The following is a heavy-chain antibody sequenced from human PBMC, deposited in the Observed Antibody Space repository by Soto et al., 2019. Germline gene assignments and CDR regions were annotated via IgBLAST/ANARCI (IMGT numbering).Heavy chain of an antibody. V-gene: IGHV4-59*08. D-gene: IGHD3-10*01. Sequence: SETLSLTCTVSGGSISSYYWSWIRQPPGKGLEWIGYIYYSGSTNYNPSLKSRVTISVDTSKNQFSLKLSSVTAADTAVYYCARHHPYGWGSSPPPTGFAPGGQGTLVTVPS. CDR2: IYYSGST. J-gene: IGHJ5*02. CDR3: ARHHPYGWGSSPPPTGFAP. CDR1: GGSISSYY.